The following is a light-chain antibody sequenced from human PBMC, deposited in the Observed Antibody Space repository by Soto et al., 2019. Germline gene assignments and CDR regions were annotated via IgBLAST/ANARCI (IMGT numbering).Light chain of an antibody. J-gene: IGLJ1*01. V-gene: IGLV1-40*01. CDR3: QSYDSSLSSYV. CDR1: SSNVGAAYD. CDR2: GNN. Sequence: QSVLTQPPSVSGAPGQRVTISCSGSSSNVGAAYDVNWYQQLPGTAPKLLIYGNNNRPSGVPDRFSGSKSGTSASLAITGLQAEDEADYYCQSYDSSLSSYVFGTGTKLTVL.